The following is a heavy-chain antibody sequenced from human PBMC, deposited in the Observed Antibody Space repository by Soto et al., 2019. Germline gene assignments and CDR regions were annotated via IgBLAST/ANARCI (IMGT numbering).Heavy chain of an antibody. D-gene: IGHD3-22*01. V-gene: IGHV3-15*07. CDR1: GFTFSNAW. CDR3: TTDSYSTIIIVRFDY. J-gene: IGHJ4*01. Sequence: PGGSLRLSCAASGFTFSNAWINWVRQAPGKGLEWVGRIKSKTDGGTTDYAEPVKGRFAISRDDSNNMVYLQMNSLKIEDTAVYYCTTDSYSTIIIVRFDYWGNGTLVTVPS. CDR2: IKSKTDGGTT.